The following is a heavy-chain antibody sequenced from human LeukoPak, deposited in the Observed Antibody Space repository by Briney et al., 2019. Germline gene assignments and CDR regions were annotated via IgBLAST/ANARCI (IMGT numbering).Heavy chain of an antibody. D-gene: IGHD3-22*01. Sequence: PSETLSLTCTVSGGSISSYYWSWIRQPAGKGLEWTGRIYTSGSTNYNPSLKSRVTMSVDTSKNQFSLKLSSVTAADTAVYYCARDLPVGYYDSSGYYFRDYWGQGTLVTVSS. V-gene: IGHV4-4*07. J-gene: IGHJ4*02. CDR2: IYTSGST. CDR3: ARDLPVGYYDSSGYYFRDY. CDR1: GGSISSYY.